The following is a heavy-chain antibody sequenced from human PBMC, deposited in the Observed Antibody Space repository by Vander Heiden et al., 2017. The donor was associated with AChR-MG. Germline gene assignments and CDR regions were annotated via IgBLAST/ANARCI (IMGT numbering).Heavy chain of an antibody. J-gene: IGHJ6*02. CDR1: GFTFSSYG. Sequence: QVQLVESGGGVVQPGRSLRLSCAASGFTFSSYGLHWVRQAPGKGLEWVAVIWYDGSNKYYADSVKGRFTISRDNSKNTLYLQMNSLRAEDTAVYYCASQQEGHYYYGMDVWGQGTTVTVSS. V-gene: IGHV3-33*01. CDR3: ASQQEGHYYYGMDV. CDR2: IWYDGSNK.